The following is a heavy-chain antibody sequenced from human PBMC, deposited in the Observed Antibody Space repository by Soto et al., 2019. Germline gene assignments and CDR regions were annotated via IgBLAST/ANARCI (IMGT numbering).Heavy chain of an antibody. D-gene: IGHD2-21*02. Sequence: GGSLRLSCAASGFTFSSYGMHWVRQAPGKGLEWVAIITYDGSRKYYADSVKGRFIISRDNAKNSLYLQMDSLRAEDTAVYYCARGAYCGSDCHFYFDYWGQGTPVTVSS. V-gene: IGHV3-30*03. CDR1: GFTFSSYG. J-gene: IGHJ4*02. CDR2: ITYDGSRK. CDR3: ARGAYCGSDCHFYFDY.